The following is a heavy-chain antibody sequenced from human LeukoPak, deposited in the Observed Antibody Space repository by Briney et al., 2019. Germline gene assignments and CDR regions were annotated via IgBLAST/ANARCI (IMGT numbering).Heavy chain of an antibody. CDR1: GFTFIDYD. D-gene: IGHD6-19*01. V-gene: IGHV3-13*01. Sequence: GGSLRLSCAASGFTFIDYDMHWVRQVIGKGLEWVSAIGIRGDTHYSGSVKGRFTISRENAESSLYLQMNSLRAEDTAVYYCVRGGIQVSGIDEFDYWGQGTLVTVSS. CDR3: VRGGIQVSGIDEFDY. CDR2: IGIRGDT. J-gene: IGHJ4*02.